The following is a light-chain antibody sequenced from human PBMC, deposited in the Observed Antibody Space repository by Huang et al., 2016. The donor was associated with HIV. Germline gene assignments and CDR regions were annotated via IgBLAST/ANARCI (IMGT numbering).Light chain of an antibody. CDR3: QHYNNWPPWT. CDR1: QGVSNN. Sequence: EIVMTQSPATLSVSPGERATLSCRASQGVSNNIAWYQQKPGQTPRLLIHGASTRATGSAAKFRCRGSGTDFTLTITSLQPEDSAVYYCQHYNNWPPWTFGPGTQVEI. V-gene: IGKV3D-15*01. CDR2: GAS. J-gene: IGKJ1*01.